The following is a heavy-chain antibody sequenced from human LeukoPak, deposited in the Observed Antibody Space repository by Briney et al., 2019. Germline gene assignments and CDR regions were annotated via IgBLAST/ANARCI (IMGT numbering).Heavy chain of an antibody. CDR2: IYHSGTT. Sequence: KTSETLSLTCAVSAYSISSGYYWAWIRQPPGKGLEWIGSIYHSGTTYYNPSLKSRVTISVDTSKNRFSLKLSSVTAADTAVYYCARTGYCSGGSCYSDYWGQGTLVTVSS. CDR1: AYSISSGYY. V-gene: IGHV4-38-2*01. D-gene: IGHD2-15*01. CDR3: ARTGYCSGGSCYSDY. J-gene: IGHJ4*02.